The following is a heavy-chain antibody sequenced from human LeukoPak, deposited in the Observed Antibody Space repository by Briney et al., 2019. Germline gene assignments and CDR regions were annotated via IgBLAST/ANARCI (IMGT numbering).Heavy chain of an antibody. Sequence: SETLSLTCTVSGGSISSYYWSWIRQPPGKGLECIGYIYYSGSTNYNPSLKSRVTISIDTSKNQFSLKLSSVTAADTAVYYCARYGGYYPFDYWGQGTLVTVSS. CDR3: ARYGGYYPFDY. J-gene: IGHJ4*02. V-gene: IGHV4-59*01. CDR2: IYYSGST. CDR1: GGSISSYY. D-gene: IGHD3-22*01.